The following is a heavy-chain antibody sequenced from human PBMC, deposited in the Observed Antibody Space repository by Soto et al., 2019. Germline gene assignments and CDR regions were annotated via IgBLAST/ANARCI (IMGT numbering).Heavy chain of an antibody. CDR3: AAARRSVVVPAESYYYYMDV. D-gene: IGHD2-2*01. J-gene: IGHJ6*03. Sequence: QMQLVQSGPEVKKPGTSVKVSCKASGFTFTSSAMQWVRQARGQRLEWIGWIVVGSGNTNYAQKFQERVTITRHMSTSTAYMELSSLRSEDTAVYYCAAARRSVVVPAESYYYYMDVWGKGTTVTVSS. V-gene: IGHV1-58*02. CDR2: IVVGSGNT. CDR1: GFTFTSSA.